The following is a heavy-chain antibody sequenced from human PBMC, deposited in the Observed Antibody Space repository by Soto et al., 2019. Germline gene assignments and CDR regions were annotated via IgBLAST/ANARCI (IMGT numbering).Heavy chain of an antibody. D-gene: IGHD3-3*01. Sequence: PSETLSLTCTVSGGSISSYYWSWIRQPPGKGLEWIGYIYYSGSTNYNPSLKSRVTISVDTSKNQFSLKLSSVTAADTAVYYCAREDIRRSGAPESWGQGTMVTVAS. J-gene: IGHJ3*01. CDR1: GGSISSYY. V-gene: IGHV4-59*01. CDR2: IYYSGST. CDR3: AREDIRRSGAPES.